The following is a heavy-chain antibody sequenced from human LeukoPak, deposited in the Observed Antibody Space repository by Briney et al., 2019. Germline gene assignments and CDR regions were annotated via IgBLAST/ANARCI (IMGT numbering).Heavy chain of an antibody. D-gene: IGHD2-2*01. CDR2: IIPIFGTA. V-gene: IGHV1-69*13. CDR3: ARDYCSSTSCRYYFDY. J-gene: IGHJ4*02. Sequence: SVKVSCKASGGTFSSYAISWVRQAPGQGLEWMGRIIPIFGTANYAQKFQGRVTITADESTSTAYMELSSLRSEDTAVYYCARDYCSSTSCRYYFDYWGQGTLVTVSS. CDR1: GGTFSSYA.